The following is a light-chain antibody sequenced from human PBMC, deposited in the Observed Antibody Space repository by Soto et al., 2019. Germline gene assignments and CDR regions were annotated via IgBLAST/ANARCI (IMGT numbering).Light chain of an antibody. Sequence: PSALSASVGDRTTITWRASQSISSWFALYRHKPGEPPKLLICDASTLQSGVPSMYSGSGSGTEFTLTICNLQPEDFAPYYWQQYESESPWTFGQGTKV. V-gene: IGKV1-5*01. CDR1: QSISSW. CDR3: QQYESESPWT. J-gene: IGKJ1*01. CDR2: DAS.